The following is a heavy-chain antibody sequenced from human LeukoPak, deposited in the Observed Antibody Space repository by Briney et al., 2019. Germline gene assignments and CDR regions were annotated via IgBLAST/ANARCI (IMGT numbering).Heavy chain of an antibody. CDR1: GFTFISYG. V-gene: IGHV3-74*01. Sequence: GGSLRLSCAASGFTFISYGMQWVRQAPGKGLVWVSRINTDGSSTSYADSVKGRFTVSRDNAKNTVCLQVNSLGAEDTAVYFCTRELPREVTLDYWGQGTLVTVSS. CDR2: INTDGSST. CDR3: TRELPREVTLDY. D-gene: IGHD2-21*02. J-gene: IGHJ4*01.